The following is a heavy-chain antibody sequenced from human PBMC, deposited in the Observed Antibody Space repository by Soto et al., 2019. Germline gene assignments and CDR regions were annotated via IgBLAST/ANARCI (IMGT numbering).Heavy chain of an antibody. CDR3: AKDSYPLTYYFDY. CDR1: GYTFINHG. Sequence: ASEKVSCKTSGYTFINHGISWVRQAPGQGLEWMGWVSGHDGNTKSAQKFKGRVTMTTETSTSTAYRELRSLKSDDTAMYCCAKDSYPLTYYFDYWGQGTLVTVSS. V-gene: IGHV1-18*04. J-gene: IGHJ4*02. CDR2: VSGHDGNT.